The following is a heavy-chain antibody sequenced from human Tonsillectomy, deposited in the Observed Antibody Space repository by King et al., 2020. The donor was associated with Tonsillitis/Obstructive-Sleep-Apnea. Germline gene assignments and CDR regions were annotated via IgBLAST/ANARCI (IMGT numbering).Heavy chain of an antibody. Sequence: VQLVESGAEVRKPGESLRISCKGSGYSFTTYWISWVRQMPGKGLEWMGTIDPSDSYTNYSPFFQGHVTFSADKSISTAYLQWSSLKDSDIAMYYCARPCTVNIGGDGMDDWGQGTTVTVTS. CDR3: ARPCTVNIGGDGMDD. CDR2: IDPSDSYT. CDR1: GYSFTTYW. D-gene: IGHD4-11*01. V-gene: IGHV5-10-1*03. J-gene: IGHJ6*02.